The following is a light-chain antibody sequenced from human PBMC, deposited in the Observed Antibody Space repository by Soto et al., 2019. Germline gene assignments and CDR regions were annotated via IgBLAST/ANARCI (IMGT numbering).Light chain of an antibody. Sequence: DIQMTQSPSTLSASVGDRVTIACRASQTISSWLAWYQQKPGKAPKLLIYKASTLESGVPSRFSCGGSGTEFRLTISGLQPDAFVTYYCDQDNLYSCFGPGTKVDI. CDR2: KAS. V-gene: IGKV1-5*03. CDR1: QTISSW. J-gene: IGKJ3*01. CDR3: DQDNLYSC.